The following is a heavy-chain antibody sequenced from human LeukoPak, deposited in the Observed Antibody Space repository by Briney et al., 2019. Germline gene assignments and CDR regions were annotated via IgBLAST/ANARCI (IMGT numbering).Heavy chain of an antibody. CDR1: GLTFSNYW. V-gene: IGHV3-7*01. CDR2: INQEGSEK. J-gene: IGHJ4*02. D-gene: IGHD3-22*01. Sequence: GGSLRLSCAASGLTFSNYWMSWVRQAPGKGLGWVANINQEGSEKYYGDFVKGRFTISRDNAKNSLYLQMRSLRAEATALYYCASSHSDTSGYYYGVFDYWGQGTLVTVS. CDR3: ASSHSDTSGYYYGVFDY.